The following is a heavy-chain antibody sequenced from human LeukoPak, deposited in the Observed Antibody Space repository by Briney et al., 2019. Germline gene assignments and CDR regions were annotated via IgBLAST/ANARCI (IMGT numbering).Heavy chain of an antibody. CDR3: ANNNIREVVDYASTLGDH. CDR2: IRFDGRDE. V-gene: IGHV3-30*02. CDR1: RSTFTNFG. J-gene: IGHJ4*02. D-gene: IGHD2-15*01. Sequence: GGSLTLSCAPSRSTFTNFGMHWVRQAPGKGLEWVAFIRFDGRDEYYVDSLKGRFTLSRDNSKNTVYLQMNGLTSEDTALYYWANNNIREVVDYASTLGDHWGQGTLVIVSS.